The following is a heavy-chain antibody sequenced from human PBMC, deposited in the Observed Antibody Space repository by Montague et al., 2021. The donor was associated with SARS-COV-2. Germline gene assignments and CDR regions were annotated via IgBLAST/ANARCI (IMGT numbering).Heavy chain of an antibody. J-gene: IGHJ4*02. D-gene: IGHD4-11*01. CDR1: GDSVSRNIAT. V-gene: IGHV6-1*01. CDR2: TYYRSKWYN. Sequence: CAISGDSVSRNIATWNWIRQSPSRGLEWLGRTYYRSKWYNDYAESVKSRITIDPDTSKHQFSLHLNSVTPEDTAVYYCARIQVGSKYYFDFWGQGTLVTVSS. CDR3: ARIQVGSKYYFDF.